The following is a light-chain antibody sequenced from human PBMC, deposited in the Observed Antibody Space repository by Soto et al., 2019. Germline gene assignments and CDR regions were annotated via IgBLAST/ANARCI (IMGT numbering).Light chain of an antibody. J-gene: IGKJ1*01. CDR3: QQSYSTPVT. Sequence: DIQMTQSPSSLSASVGDRVTINCRASQSINSYVNWYHQKPGKAPRLLIYAASTLQRGVPSRFSGSGSGTDFTLTISSLQPEDFATYFCQQSYSTPVTFGQGTRVEF. CDR2: AAS. V-gene: IGKV1-39*01. CDR1: QSINSY.